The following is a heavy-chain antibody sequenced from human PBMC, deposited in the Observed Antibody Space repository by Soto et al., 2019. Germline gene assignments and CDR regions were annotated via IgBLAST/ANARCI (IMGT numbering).Heavy chain of an antibody. D-gene: IGHD3-9*01. CDR3: ARGSKYYDILTGSPVDY. Sequence: ASVKVSCQASGYTFSSYDINWVRQATGQGLEWMGWMNPNSGNTGYAQKFQGRVTMTRNTSISTAYMELSSLRSEDTAVYYCARGSKYYDILTGSPVDYWGQGTLVTVSS. V-gene: IGHV1-8*01. CDR1: GYTFSSYD. J-gene: IGHJ4*02. CDR2: MNPNSGNT.